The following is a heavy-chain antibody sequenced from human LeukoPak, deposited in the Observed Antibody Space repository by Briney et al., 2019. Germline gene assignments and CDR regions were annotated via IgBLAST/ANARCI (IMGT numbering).Heavy chain of an antibody. CDR1: GGSISSSNW. J-gene: IGHJ5*02. CDR2: IYHSGST. CDR3: ARGPFVVVPAVTECDWFDP. V-gene: IGHV4-4*02. D-gene: IGHD2-2*01. Sequence: PSGTLSLTCAVSGGSISSSNWWSWVRQPPGKGLEWIGEIYHSGSTNYNPSLKSRVTISVDKSKNQFSLKLSSVTAADTAVYYCARGPFVVVPAVTECDWFDPWGQGTLVTVSS.